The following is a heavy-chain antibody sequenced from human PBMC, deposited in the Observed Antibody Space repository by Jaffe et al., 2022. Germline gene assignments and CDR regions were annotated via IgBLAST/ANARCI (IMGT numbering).Heavy chain of an antibody. V-gene: IGHV4-61*02. D-gene: IGHD2-2*01. Sequence: QVQLQESGPGLVKPSQTLSLTCTVSGGSISSGSYYWSWIRQPAGKGLEWIGRIYTSGSTNYNPSLKSRVTISVDTSKNQFSLKLSSVTAADTAVYYCAAYCSSTSCYARMDAFDIWGQGTMVTVSS. CDR1: GGSISSGSYY. CDR2: IYTSGST. CDR3: AAYCSSTSCYARMDAFDI. J-gene: IGHJ3*02.